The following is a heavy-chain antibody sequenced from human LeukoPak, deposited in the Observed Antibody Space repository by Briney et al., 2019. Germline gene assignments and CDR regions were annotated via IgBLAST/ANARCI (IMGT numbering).Heavy chain of an antibody. CDR2: ISWNSDTR. CDR3: ARVSTYVGGNWFDP. Sequence: PGGSLRLSCAVSGFTFDDYAMHWVRQVPGKGLEWVAGISWNSDTRGYVDSVKGRFTISRDNARNSLYLQMNSLRAEDTAVYYCARVSTYVGGNWFDPWGQGTLVTVSS. CDR1: GFTFDDYA. V-gene: IGHV3-9*01. D-gene: IGHD3-10*02. J-gene: IGHJ5*02.